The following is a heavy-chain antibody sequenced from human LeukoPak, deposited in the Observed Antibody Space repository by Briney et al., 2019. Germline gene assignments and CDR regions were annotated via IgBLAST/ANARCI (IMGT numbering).Heavy chain of an antibody. Sequence: GGSLRLSCAASGFTFSSYEMNWVRQAPGKGLKWVSYVSSRGRTIYYADSVKGRFTISRDNAKNSLFLQMNSPRAEDTAVYYCARGQGLQLKSGSDYWGQGTLVTVSS. V-gene: IGHV3-48*03. D-gene: IGHD5-24*01. CDR3: ARGQGLQLKSGSDY. CDR1: GFTFSSYE. CDR2: VSSRGRTI. J-gene: IGHJ4*02.